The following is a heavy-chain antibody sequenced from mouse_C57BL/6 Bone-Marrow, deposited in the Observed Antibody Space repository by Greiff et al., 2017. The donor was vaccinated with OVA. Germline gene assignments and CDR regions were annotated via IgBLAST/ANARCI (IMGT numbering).Heavy chain of an antibody. Sequence: EVQLVESGGGLVQPKGSLKLSCAASGFTFNTYAMHWVRQAPGKGLEWVARIRSKSSNYATYYAESVKDSFTISRDDSQSMLYLQMNNLKTEDTAMYYCVREDYYSYYFDYWGKGTTLTVSS. J-gene: IGHJ2*01. CDR2: IRSKSSNYAT. CDR3: VREDYYSYYFDY. V-gene: IGHV10-3*01. CDR1: GFTFNTYA. D-gene: IGHD1-1*01.